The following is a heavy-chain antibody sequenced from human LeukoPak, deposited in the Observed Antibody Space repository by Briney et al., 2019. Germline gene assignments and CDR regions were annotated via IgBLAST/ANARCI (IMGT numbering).Heavy chain of an antibody. CDR1: GFTFTSYA. CDR2: LSHSATAT. CDR3: AKDTLFWGPTGQFDY. Sequence: GGSLRLSCAASGFTFTSYAMSWVRQAPGKGLEWVSALSHSATATYYADSVKGRFTISRDNSKNALYLQMYSLRAEDTAVYYCAKDTLFWGPTGQFDYWGQGTLVTVSS. V-gene: IGHV3-23*01. J-gene: IGHJ4*02. D-gene: IGHD7-27*01.